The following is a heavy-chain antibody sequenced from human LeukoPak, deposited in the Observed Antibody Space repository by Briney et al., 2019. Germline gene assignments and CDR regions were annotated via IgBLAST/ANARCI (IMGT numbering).Heavy chain of an antibody. CDR2: IYDSGST. CDR3: ARYIVSYPHDAFDI. J-gene: IGHJ3*02. V-gene: IGHV4-59*02. D-gene: IGHD1-26*01. CDR1: GGSVSSYY. Sequence: SETLSLTCSVSGGSVSSYYWSWIRQPPGKGLEWIGYIYDSGSTNYNPSLKSRVTISVDTSKNQFSPNLTSVTAADTAFYYCARYIVSYPHDAFDIWGQGTMVTVSS.